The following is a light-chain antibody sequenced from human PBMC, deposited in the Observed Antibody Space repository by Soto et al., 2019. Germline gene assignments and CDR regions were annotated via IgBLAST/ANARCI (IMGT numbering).Light chain of an antibody. CDR3: QHCSIGWT. CDR1: QGISTL. V-gene: IGKV1-9*01. Sequence: RASQGISTLVAWYQQKPGKAPKVLIYESSLLQSGVPSRFSGTGSGTEFTLSMPCLHPEYSGTSFSQHCSIGWTFGQGTKVDI. J-gene: IGKJ1*01. CDR2: ESS.